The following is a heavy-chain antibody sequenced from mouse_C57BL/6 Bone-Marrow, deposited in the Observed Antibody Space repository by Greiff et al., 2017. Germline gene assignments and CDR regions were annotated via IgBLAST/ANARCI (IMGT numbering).Heavy chain of an antibody. CDR1: GYTFTSYW. CDR3: ARETTVAPYYAMDY. D-gene: IGHD1-1*01. CDR2: IDPSDSYT. V-gene: IGHV1-69*01. J-gene: IGHJ4*01. Sequence: QVQLQQPGAELVTPGASVKLSCKASGYTFTSYWMHWVKQRPGQGLEWIGEIDPSDSYTNYNQKFKGKSTLTVDKSSSTAYMQLSSLTSEDTAVYYCARETTVAPYYAMDYWGQGTSVTVSS.